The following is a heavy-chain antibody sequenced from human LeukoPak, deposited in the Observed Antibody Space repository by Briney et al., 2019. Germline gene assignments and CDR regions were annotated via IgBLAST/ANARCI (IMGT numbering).Heavy chain of an antibody. J-gene: IGHJ4*02. D-gene: IGHD3-3*01. Sequence: PSETLSLTCTVSGGSISSYYWSWIRQPAGKGPEWIGRIYTSGSTNYNPSLKSRVTISVDTSKNQFSLKLSSVTAADTAVYYCAREGAYYDFWSGYYTLRMCDYWGQGTLVTVSS. V-gene: IGHV4-4*07. CDR1: GGSISSYY. CDR2: IYTSGST. CDR3: AREGAYYDFWSGYYTLRMCDY.